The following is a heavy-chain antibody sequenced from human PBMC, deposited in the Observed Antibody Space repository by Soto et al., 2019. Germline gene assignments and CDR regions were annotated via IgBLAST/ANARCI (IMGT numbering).Heavy chain of an antibody. J-gene: IGHJ3*02. CDR1: GYTFTSYD. Sequence: GASVKVSCKASGYTFTSYDINWVRQATGQGLEWMGWMNPNSGNTGYAQKFQGRVTMTRNTSISTAYMELSSLRSDDTALYYCARDSYYDILTGYSRNAFDIWGQGTMVTVSS. CDR3: ARDSYYDILTGYSRNAFDI. CDR2: MNPNSGNT. V-gene: IGHV1-8*01. D-gene: IGHD3-9*01.